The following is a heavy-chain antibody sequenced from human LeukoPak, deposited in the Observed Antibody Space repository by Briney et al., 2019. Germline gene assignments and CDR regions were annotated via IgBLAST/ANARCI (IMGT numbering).Heavy chain of an antibody. J-gene: IGHJ4*02. V-gene: IGHV3-53*01. CDR1: GFTVSSNY. CDR3: AREGKWLQLRYFDY. D-gene: IGHD5-24*01. Sequence: PGGSLRLSCAASGFTVSSNYMSWVRQAPGKGLEWVSVIHTGGSTYYADSVEGRFTISRDTSNNTLYLQMNSLRAEDTAVYYCAREGKWLQLRYFDYWGQGTLVTVSS. CDR2: IHTGGST.